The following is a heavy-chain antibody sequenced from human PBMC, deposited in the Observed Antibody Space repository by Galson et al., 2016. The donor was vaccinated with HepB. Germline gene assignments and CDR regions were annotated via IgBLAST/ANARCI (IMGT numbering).Heavy chain of an antibody. J-gene: IGHJ6*02. CDR3: ARASGGAGSEYYYPRDV. CDR1: GFSFSSHW. V-gene: IGHV3-74*01. D-gene: IGHD2/OR15-2a*01. Sequence: SLRLSCAASGFSFSSHWMHWVRQSPGKGLMWVARINSDGSFSRFADSVKGRFSISRDNAKNTLHLQMNRLRAEETALYYWARASGGAGSEYYYPRDVWGLGTTVTVS. CDR2: INSDGSFS.